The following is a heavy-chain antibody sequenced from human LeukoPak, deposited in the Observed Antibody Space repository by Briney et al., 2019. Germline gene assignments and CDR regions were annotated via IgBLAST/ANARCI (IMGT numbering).Heavy chain of an antibody. CDR2: INSDGSST. Sequence: GGSLRLSCAASGFTFSNSWMHWVRQAPGKGLAWVTRINSDGSSTNYADSVKGRFTISRDNAKNTLYLQMSSLRAEDTAVYYCAGDRSLLTWGQGTLVTVSS. J-gene: IGHJ5*02. CDR3: AGDRSLLT. D-gene: IGHD2-15*01. CDR1: GFTFSNSW. V-gene: IGHV3-74*01.